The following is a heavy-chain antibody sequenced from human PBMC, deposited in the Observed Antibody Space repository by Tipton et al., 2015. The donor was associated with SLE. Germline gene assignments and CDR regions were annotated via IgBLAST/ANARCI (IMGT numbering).Heavy chain of an antibody. D-gene: IGHD4-17*01. J-gene: IGHJ4*02. CDR2: IYDSGST. Sequence: TLSLTCTVSGDSISGHYRSWIRQPLGKGLEWIGYIYDSGSTSYNPSLKSRVTISEDTSKQQFSLKLTSLTAADTAVYYCARHAGDYAYFDSWGQGILVTVSS. CDR1: GDSISGHY. CDR3: ARHAGDYAYFDS. V-gene: IGHV4-59*08.